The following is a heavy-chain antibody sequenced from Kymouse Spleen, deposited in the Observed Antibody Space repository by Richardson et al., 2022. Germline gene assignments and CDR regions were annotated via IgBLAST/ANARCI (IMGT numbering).Heavy chain of an antibody. D-gene: IGHD3-9*01. CDR1: GGSFSGYY. Sequence: QVQLQQWGAGLLKPSETLSLTCAVYGGSFSGYYWSWIRQPPGKGLEWIGEINHSGSTNYNPSLKSRVTISVDTSKNQFSLKLSSVTAADTAVYYCARGMYYDILTGYLNWFDPWGQGTLVTVSS. CDR2: INHSGST. V-gene: IGHV4-34*01. CDR3: ARGMYYDILTGYLNWFDP. J-gene: IGHJ5*02.